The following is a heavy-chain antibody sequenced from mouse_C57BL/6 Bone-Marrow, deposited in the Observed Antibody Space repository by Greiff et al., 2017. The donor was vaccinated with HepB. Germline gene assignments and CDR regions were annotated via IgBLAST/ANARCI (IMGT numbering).Heavy chain of an antibody. Sequence: VQLQQSGAELVRPGASVKLSCKASGYTFTDYYINWVKQRPGQGLEWIARIYPGSGNTYYNEKFKGKATLTAEKSSSTAYMQLSSLTYEDSAVYFCARESYWGQGTTLTVSS. CDR2: IYPGSGNT. CDR3: ARESY. J-gene: IGHJ2*01. CDR1: GYTFTDYY. V-gene: IGHV1-76*01.